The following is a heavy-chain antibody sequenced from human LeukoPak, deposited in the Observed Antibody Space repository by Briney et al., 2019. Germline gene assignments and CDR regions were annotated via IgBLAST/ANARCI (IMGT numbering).Heavy chain of an antibody. J-gene: IGHJ4*02. CDR2: IKYYGSEK. V-gene: IGHV3-7*01. CDR1: GFTFSNYW. CDR3: ASALPADHFDF. Sequence: GGSLRLSCAASGFTFSNYWMSWVRQAPGKGLEWVANIKYYGSEKYYADSMRGRFTISRGNAKSSLYLQMNSLRAEDTAVYFCASALPADHFDFWGQGTLVTVSS.